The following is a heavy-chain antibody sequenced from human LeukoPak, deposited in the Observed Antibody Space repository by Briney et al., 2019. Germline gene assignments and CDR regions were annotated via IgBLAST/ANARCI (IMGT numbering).Heavy chain of an antibody. CDR1: GGSVSSYY. CDR3: ARGGIYSNYFDY. J-gene: IGHJ4*02. Sequence: SETLSLTCTVSGGSVSSYYWSWLRQPAGEGLEWIGRIYNSGSTNYNPSLKSRVTVSVDTSKNQFSLKLSSVTAADTAVYYCARGGIYSNYFDYWGQGTLVTVSS. V-gene: IGHV4-4*07. D-gene: IGHD4-11*01. CDR2: IYNSGST.